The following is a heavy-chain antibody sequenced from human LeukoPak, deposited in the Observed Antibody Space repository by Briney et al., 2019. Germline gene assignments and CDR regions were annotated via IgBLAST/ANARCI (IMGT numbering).Heavy chain of an antibody. CDR1: GFTFSSYA. CDR2: ISGSGGST. J-gene: IGHJ4*02. CDR3: AKDFVRYNIQFDY. Sequence: GGSLRLSCAASGFTFSSYAMSWVRQAPGKGLEWVSAISGSGGSTYYADSVRGRFTISRDNSKNTLYLQMNSLRAEDTALYYCAKDFVRYNIQFDYWGQGALVTVSS. V-gene: IGHV3-23*01. D-gene: IGHD3-9*01.